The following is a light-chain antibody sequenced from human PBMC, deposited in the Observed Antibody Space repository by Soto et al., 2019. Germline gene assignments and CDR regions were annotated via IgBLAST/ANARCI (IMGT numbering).Light chain of an antibody. V-gene: IGLV7-46*01. CDR2: DTT. Sequence: QAVVTQEPSLTVSPGGTVILTCGSSTGAVTSGHSPYWFQQKPGQAPRTLIYDTTNKHSWTPARFSGSLLGGKGALTLSGAQPDDEADYYCLFHYNGARVFGGGTQLTVL. J-gene: IGLJ3*02. CDR3: LFHYNGARV. CDR1: TGAVTSGHS.